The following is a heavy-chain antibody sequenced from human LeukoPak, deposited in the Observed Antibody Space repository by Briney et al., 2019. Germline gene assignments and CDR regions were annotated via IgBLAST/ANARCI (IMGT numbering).Heavy chain of an antibody. CDR3: ARKKGFAVAGTKSFDY. J-gene: IGHJ4*02. D-gene: IGHD6-19*01. CDR2: INPSGGST. CDR1: GYTFTSYY. V-gene: IGHV1-46*01. Sequence: ASVKVSCKASGYTFTSYYMHWVRQAPGQGLEWMGIINPSGGSTSYAQKFQGRVTMTRDTSTSTVYMELSSLRSEDTAVYYCARKKGFAVAGTKSFDYWGQGTLVTVSS.